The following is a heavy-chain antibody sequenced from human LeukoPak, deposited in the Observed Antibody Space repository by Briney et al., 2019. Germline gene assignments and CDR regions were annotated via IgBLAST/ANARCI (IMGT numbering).Heavy chain of an antibody. CDR2: ISSSSSYI. Sequence: GGSLRLSCAASGFTFSIYSMTWVRRAPGKGLGWVSSISSSSSYIYYADSVKGRFTISRDNAKNSLYLQMNSLRAEDTAVYYCARDGYDFWSGPDIWGQGTMVTVSS. J-gene: IGHJ3*02. CDR3: ARDGYDFWSGPDI. D-gene: IGHD3-3*01. V-gene: IGHV3-21*01. CDR1: GFTFSIYS.